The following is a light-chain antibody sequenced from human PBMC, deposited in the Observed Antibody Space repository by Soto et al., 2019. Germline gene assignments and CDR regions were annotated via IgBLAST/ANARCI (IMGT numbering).Light chain of an antibody. CDR1: QSISSY. CDR2: AAS. CDR3: QQSYSTPRT. Sequence: IQVTQSPSSLSASVGDRVTVTCRASQSISSYLNWYQQKPGKAPNLLIYAASSLQSGVPSRFSGSGSGTDFTLTISSLQPEDFATYYCQQSYSTPRTFGQGTKVDI. V-gene: IGKV1-39*01. J-gene: IGKJ1*01.